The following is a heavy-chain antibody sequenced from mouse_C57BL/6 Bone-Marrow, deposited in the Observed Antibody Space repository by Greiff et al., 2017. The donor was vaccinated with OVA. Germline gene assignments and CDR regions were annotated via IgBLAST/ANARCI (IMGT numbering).Heavy chain of an antibody. CDR1: GYTFTSYW. CDR2: IHPNSGST. V-gene: IGHV1-64*01. Sequence: QVQLQQPGAELVKPGASVKLSCKASGYTFTSYWMHWVKQRPGQGLEWIGMIHPNSGSTNYNEKFKSKATLTVDKSSSTAYMQLSSLTSEDSAVYYCAREDYYGSSQFAYWGQGTLVTVSA. CDR3: AREDYYGSSQFAY. D-gene: IGHD1-1*01. J-gene: IGHJ3*01.